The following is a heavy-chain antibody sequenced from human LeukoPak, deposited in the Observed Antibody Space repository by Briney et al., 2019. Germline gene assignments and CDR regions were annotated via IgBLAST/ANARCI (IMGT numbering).Heavy chain of an antibody. CDR2: INPNSGGT. D-gene: IGHD3-22*01. V-gene: IGHV1-2*02. CDR1: GYTFTGYY. Sequence: ASVKVSCKASGYTFTGYYMHWVRQAPGQGLEWMGWINPNSGGTNYAQKFQGRVTMTRDTSISTAYMELSRLRSDDTAVHHCARDPYDSSGYYFDYWGQGTLVTVSS. J-gene: IGHJ4*02. CDR3: ARDPYDSSGYYFDY.